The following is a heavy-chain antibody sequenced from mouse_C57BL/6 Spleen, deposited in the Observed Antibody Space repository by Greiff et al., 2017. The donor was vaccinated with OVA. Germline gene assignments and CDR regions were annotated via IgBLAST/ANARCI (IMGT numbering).Heavy chain of an antibody. Sequence: VQLQQSGPELVKPGASVKISCKASGYTFTDYYMNWVKQSHGKSLEWIGDINPNNGGTSYNQKFKGKATLTVDKSSSTAYMELRSLTSEDSAVYYCARGDYGSSLRGYYYAMDYWGQGTSVTVSS. CDR3: ARGDYGSSLRGYYYAMDY. J-gene: IGHJ4*01. D-gene: IGHD1-1*01. CDR2: INPNNGGT. CDR1: GYTFTDYY. V-gene: IGHV1-26*01.